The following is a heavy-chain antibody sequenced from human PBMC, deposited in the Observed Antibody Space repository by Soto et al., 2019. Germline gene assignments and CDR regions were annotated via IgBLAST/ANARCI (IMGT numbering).Heavy chain of an antibody. V-gene: IGHV4-4*02. CDR3: ARRTWGMDV. D-gene: IGHD2-8*01. Sequence: QVQLQESGPGLVKPSGTLSLTCAVSSGSIGTTNWWSWVRQTPGKGLEWIGEIFHSGNTYYNPSLARRVTISVETSKKQFSLNLRSVTAADTAVYYCARRTWGMDVWGQGTTVTVSS. J-gene: IGHJ6*02. CDR2: IFHSGNT. CDR1: SGSIGTTNW.